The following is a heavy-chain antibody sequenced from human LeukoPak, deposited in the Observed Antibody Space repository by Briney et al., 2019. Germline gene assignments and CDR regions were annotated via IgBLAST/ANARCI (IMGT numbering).Heavy chain of an antibody. J-gene: IGHJ4*02. D-gene: IGHD2-2*01. CDR3: ARESGYCSATSCYRPEDY. CDR1: GLTFSNYA. V-gene: IGHV3-23*01. CDR2: ITGSDGNT. Sequence: PGGSLRLSCAASGLTFSNYAMAWVRQTPGKGLEWVSTITGSDGNTFYADSVKGRFTISRDNAKNTLYLQVNNLRAEDTAVYYCARESGYCSATSCYRPEDYWGQGTLVTVSS.